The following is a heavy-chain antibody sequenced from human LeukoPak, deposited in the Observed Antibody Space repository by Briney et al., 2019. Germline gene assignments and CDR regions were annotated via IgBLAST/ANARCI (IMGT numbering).Heavy chain of an antibody. CDR3: AKAHTEYQLPSGFY. Sequence: GGSLRLSCAASGFTISSYAMSWVRQAPGKGLEWVSAMSCSGCITYYADSVNGRFTLFRDNSKNTLSPQMNSLRAEDTAVYYCAKAHTEYQLPSGFYWGQGTLVTASS. CDR2: MSCSGCIT. D-gene: IGHD2-2*01. CDR1: GFTISSYA. V-gene: IGHV3-23*01. J-gene: IGHJ4*02.